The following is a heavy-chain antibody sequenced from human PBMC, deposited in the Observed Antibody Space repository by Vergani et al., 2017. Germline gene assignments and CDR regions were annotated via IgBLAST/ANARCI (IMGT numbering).Heavy chain of an antibody. V-gene: IGHV4-39*07. J-gene: IGHJ3*02. D-gene: IGHD3-10*01. CDR3: ARSRAGRRVGAFDS. CDR1: GGSISSSSYY. CDR2: IYYSGST. Sequence: QLQLQESGPGLVKPSETLSLTCTVSGGSISSSSYYWGWIRQPPGKGLEWIGSIYYSGSTYYNPSLKSRVTISVDTSKNQFSLKLSSVTAADTAVYYCARSRAGRRVGAFDSWGQGTMVTVSS.